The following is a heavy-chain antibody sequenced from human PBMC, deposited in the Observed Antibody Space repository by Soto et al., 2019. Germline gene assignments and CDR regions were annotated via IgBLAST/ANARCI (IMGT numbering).Heavy chain of an antibody. CDR1: TFSSYS. CDR3: ARRDFWSGPPGGYVRYYYGMDV. CDR2: ISSSSSTI. V-gene: IGHV3-48*02. J-gene: IGHJ6*02. Sequence: TFSSYSMNWVRQAPGKGLEWVSYISSSSSTIYYADSVKGRFTISRDNAKNSLYLQMNSLRDEDTAVYYCARRDFWSGPPGGYVRYYYGMDVWGQGTTVTVSS. D-gene: IGHD3-3*01.